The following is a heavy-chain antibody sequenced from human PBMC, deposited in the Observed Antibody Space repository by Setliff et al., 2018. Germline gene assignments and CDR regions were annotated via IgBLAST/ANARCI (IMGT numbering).Heavy chain of an antibody. V-gene: IGHV4-38-2*01. D-gene: IGHD2-21*01. J-gene: IGHJ4*02. Sequence: SETLSLTCAVSNFSVNSGYTWGWIRQPPGKGLEWIGIMFDNVGTFYNPSLKSRVTMSVDTSKGELSLKLTSVTAADTAVYYCASQRLARYFDNWGQGTLVTVSS. CDR3: ASQRLARYFDN. CDR1: NFSVNSGYT. CDR2: MFDNVGT.